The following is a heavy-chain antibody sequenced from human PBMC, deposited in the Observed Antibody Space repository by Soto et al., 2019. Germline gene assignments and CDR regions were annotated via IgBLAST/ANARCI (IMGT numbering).Heavy chain of an antibody. CDR2: MNPNSGNT. V-gene: IGHV1-8*01. J-gene: IGHJ6*02. CDR1: GYTFTSYD. D-gene: IGHD5-12*01. CDR3: AREKRSGYDYYYYGMDV. Sequence: ASVKVSCKASGYTFTSYDINWVRQATGQGLEWMGWMNPNSGNTGYAQKFQGRVTMTRNTSISTAYMELSSLRSEDTAVYYCAREKRSGYDYYYYGMDVWGQGTTVTVSS.